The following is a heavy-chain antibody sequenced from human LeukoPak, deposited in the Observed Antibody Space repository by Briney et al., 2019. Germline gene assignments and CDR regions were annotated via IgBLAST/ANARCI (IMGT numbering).Heavy chain of an antibody. D-gene: IGHD3-10*01. V-gene: IGHV1-18*04. CDR1: GYTFTGYY. CDR3: ARGEVDSGFDY. J-gene: IGHJ4*02. CDR2: ISACNGNT. Sequence: ASVKVSCKASGYTFTGYYMHWVRQAPGQGLEWMGWISACNGNTNYAQKLQGRVTMTTDTSTSTAYMELRSLRSDDTAVYYCARGEVDSGFDYWGQGTLVTVSS.